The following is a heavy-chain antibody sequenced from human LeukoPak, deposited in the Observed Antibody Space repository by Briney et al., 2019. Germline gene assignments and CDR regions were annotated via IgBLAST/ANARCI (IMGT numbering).Heavy chain of an antibody. J-gene: IGHJ5*02. D-gene: IGHD6-13*01. Sequence: GGSLRLSCAASGFTFSSYAMHWVRQAPGKGLEWVAVISYDGSNKYYADSVKGRFTISRDNSKNTLYLQMHSLRTEDTAVYFCARGDKQLLFNRNKGGFDPWGQGTLVTVSS. V-gene: IGHV3-30-3*01. CDR1: GFTFSSYA. CDR3: ARGDKQLLFNRNKGGFDP. CDR2: ISYDGSNK.